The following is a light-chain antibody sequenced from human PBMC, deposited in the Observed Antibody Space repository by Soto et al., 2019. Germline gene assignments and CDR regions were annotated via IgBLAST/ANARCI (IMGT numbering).Light chain of an antibody. V-gene: IGLV1-40*01. J-gene: IGLJ1*01. CDR2: GDN. Sequence: QSVLTQPPSVSGAPGQRVTISCTGSSSNIGAGYDVQWYQQLPGTAPKLLIYGDNNRPSGVPDRFSGSKSGTSASLAITGLQAEDEADYYCQSYDSSLSSYVFGTGTKLTVL. CDR3: QSYDSSLSSYV. CDR1: SSNIGAGYD.